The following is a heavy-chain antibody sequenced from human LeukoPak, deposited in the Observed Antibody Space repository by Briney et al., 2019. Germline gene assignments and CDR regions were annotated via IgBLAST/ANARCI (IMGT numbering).Heavy chain of an antibody. J-gene: IGHJ4*02. D-gene: IGHD3-3*01. CDR2: ISAYNGNT. CDR3: ARVSRDFWSPNGY. Sequence: ASVKVSCKVSGYTLTELSMHWVRQAPGQGLEWMGWISAYNGNTNYAQKLQGRVTMTTDTSTSTAYMELRSLRSDDTAVYYCARVSRDFWSPNGYWGQGTLVTVSS. V-gene: IGHV1-18*01. CDR1: GYTLTELS.